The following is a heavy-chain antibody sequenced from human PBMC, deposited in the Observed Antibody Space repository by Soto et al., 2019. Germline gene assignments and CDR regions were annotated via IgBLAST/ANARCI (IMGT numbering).Heavy chain of an antibody. J-gene: IGHJ4*02. CDR3: ASHRGPTGPNY. CDR2: MYHSGNT. V-gene: IGHV4-39*01. CDR1: GDSISSNNYH. Sequence: PSETLSLTCTVSGDSISSNNYHWGWIRQPPGKGLEWIGSMYHSGNTYHNPSLKSRVTISVDTSKNQFSLNLRSVTAADTAVYFCASHRGPTGPNYWGQGTLVPVSS. D-gene: IGHD3-10*01.